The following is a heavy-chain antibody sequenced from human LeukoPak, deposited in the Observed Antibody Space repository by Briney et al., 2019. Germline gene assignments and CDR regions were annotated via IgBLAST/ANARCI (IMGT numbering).Heavy chain of an antibody. CDR2: IYPGDSET. CDR3: ARREPLWFGESNPPDY. CDR1: GYSFTSYW. J-gene: IGHJ4*02. Sequence: GESLKISCKGSGYSFTSYWIGWARQMPGKGLEWMGIIYPGDSETRYSPSFQGQVTISADKSISTAYLQWSSLKASDTAMYYCARREPLWFGESNPPDYWGQGTLVIVSS. V-gene: IGHV5-51*01. D-gene: IGHD3-10*01.